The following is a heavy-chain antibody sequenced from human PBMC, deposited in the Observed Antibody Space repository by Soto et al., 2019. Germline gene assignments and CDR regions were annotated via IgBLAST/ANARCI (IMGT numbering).Heavy chain of an antibody. J-gene: IGHJ4*02. CDR1: GGSISSYY. CDR2: IYYSGSS. Sequence: KTSETLSLTCTVSGGSISSYYWSWIRQPPGKGLEWIWYIYYSGSSNYNPSLKNRVNISVDTSKNHFSVKLTSVTAADTAVYYCARRAFYPGLDYWGQGTMVTVSS. V-gene: IGHV4-59*01. CDR3: ARRAFYPGLDY.